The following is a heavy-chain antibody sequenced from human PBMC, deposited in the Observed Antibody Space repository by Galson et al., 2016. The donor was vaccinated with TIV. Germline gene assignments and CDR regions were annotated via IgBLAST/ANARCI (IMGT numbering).Heavy chain of an antibody. D-gene: IGHD2-2*02. CDR3: ARESDCSSGTCYSRAFDD. CDR2: ISASNGDT. CDR1: GYTFGNYG. J-gene: IGHJ4*02. Sequence: SVKVSCKASGYTFGNYGISWMRQAPGQGLEWVGWISASNGDTNYARKFQGRITMTKDTFTSTVFMELRSLRSKGTDVFYCARESDCSSGTCYSRAFDDWGQGTPVTVSS. V-gene: IGHV1-18*04.